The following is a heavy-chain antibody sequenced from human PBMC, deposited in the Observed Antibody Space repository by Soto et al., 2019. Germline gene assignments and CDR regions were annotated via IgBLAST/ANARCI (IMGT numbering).Heavy chain of an antibody. CDR2: ISYDGSNK. CDR1: GFTFSSYA. Sequence: QVQLVESGGGVVQPGRSLRLSCAASGFTFSSYAMHWVRQAPGKGLEWVAVISYDGSNKYYADSVKGRFTISRDNSKNTLELEMNSLRAEDTAVYYCARGHTRDDSRGYLGGADRYYFDYWGQGTLVTVSS. D-gene: IGHD3-22*01. J-gene: IGHJ4*02. CDR3: ARGHTRDDSRGYLGGADRYYFDY. V-gene: IGHV3-30-3*01.